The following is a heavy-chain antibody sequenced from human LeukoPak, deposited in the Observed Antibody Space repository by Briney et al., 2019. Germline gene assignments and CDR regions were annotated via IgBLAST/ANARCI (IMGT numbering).Heavy chain of an antibody. Sequence: SETLSLTCTVSGGSISSSSYYWSWIRQPPGKGLEWIGYIYYSGSTNYKPSLKSRVTISVDTSKNQFSLKLSSVTAADTAVYYCAGEIKQWSWQLGIFDYWGQGTLVTVSS. V-gene: IGHV4-61*01. D-gene: IGHD6-13*01. CDR3: AGEIKQWSWQLGIFDY. J-gene: IGHJ4*02. CDR2: IYYSGST. CDR1: GGSISSSSYY.